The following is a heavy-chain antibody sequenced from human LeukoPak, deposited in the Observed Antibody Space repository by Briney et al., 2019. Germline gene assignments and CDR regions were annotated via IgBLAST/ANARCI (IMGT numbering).Heavy chain of an antibody. CDR1: SGSISSYY. CDR3: ARGIYGYRFSFDY. D-gene: IGHD5-18*01. J-gene: IGHJ4*02. V-gene: IGHV4-59*01. Sequence: SETLSLTCTVSSGSISSYYWSWIRQPPGKGLEWIGYIFYSGSTNYNPSLMSRVTISVDTSKNQFSLKLTSMTAADTAVYYCARGIYGYRFSFDYWGQGTLVTVSS. CDR2: IFYSGST.